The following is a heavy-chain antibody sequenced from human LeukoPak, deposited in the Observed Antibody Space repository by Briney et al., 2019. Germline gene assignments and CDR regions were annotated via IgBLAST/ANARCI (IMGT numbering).Heavy chain of an antibody. CDR2: IHQDGNEK. D-gene: IGHD2-15*01. V-gene: IGHV3-7*04. J-gene: IGHJ4*02. CDR1: GFTFSRLG. CDR3: ARGDKFSGDH. Sequence: GGSLRLSCAASGFTFSRLGMQWVRQAPGKGLEWVANIHQDGNEKYYVDSVKGRFTISRDNAKNSLYLQMNSLRAEDTAVYYCARGDKFSGDHWGQGTLVTVSS.